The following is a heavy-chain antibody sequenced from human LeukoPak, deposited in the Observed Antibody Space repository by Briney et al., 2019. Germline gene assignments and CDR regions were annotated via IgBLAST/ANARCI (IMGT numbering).Heavy chain of an antibody. Sequence: GGSLRLSCAASGFTFSSYWMHWVRQAPGKGLVWVSRINSDGSSTSYADSVKGRFTISRDNAKNTLYLQMNSLRAEDTAVYYCAQFDVLSGYYSGFDVWGQGTTVTVSS. CDR2: INSDGSST. CDR1: GFTFSSYW. D-gene: IGHD3-3*01. J-gene: IGHJ6*02. V-gene: IGHV3-74*01. CDR3: AQFDVLSGYYSGFDV.